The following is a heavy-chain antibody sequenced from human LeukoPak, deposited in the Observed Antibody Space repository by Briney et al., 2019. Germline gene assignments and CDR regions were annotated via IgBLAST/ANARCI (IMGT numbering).Heavy chain of an antibody. J-gene: IGHJ6*03. CDR3: ASCPFFKQQQVYYYYYYMDV. CDR1: GYTFTSYA. D-gene: IGHD6-13*01. V-gene: IGHV7-4-1*02. Sequence: ASVKVSCKASGYTFTSYAMNWVRQAPGQGLEWMGWINTNTGNPTYAQGFTGRFVFSLDTSVSTAYLQISSLKAEDTAVYYCASCPFFKQQQVYYYYYYMDVWGKGTTVTVSS. CDR2: INTNTGNP.